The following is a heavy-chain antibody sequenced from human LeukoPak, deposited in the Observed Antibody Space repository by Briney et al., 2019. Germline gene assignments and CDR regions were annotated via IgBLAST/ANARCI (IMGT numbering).Heavy chain of an antibody. Sequence: PSETLSLTRTVSGDSISSSGYYWGWIRQSPGKGLEWIGSLYYSGTTYYNPSLKSRVTISADTSKNQFSLKVSSVTAADTAVYYCARRPEALHAFDIWGQGTTVTVSS. CDR1: GDSISSSGYY. CDR3: ARRPEALHAFDI. J-gene: IGHJ3*02. V-gene: IGHV4-39*01. CDR2: LYYSGTT.